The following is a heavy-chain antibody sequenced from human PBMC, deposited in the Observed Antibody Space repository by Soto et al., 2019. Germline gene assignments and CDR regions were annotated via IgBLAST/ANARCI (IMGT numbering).Heavy chain of an antibody. CDR2: MWYDGSNK. Sequence: QVQLVESGGGVVQPGRSLRLSCAASGFTFSSYGMHWVRQAPGKGLEWVAVMWYDGSNKYYADSVKGRFTISRDNSKNTLYLQMNSLRAEDTAVYYCAREQRYFDLDVWGKGTTVTVSS. V-gene: IGHV3-33*01. CDR3: AREQRYFDLDV. D-gene: IGHD3-9*01. J-gene: IGHJ6*04. CDR1: GFTFSSYG.